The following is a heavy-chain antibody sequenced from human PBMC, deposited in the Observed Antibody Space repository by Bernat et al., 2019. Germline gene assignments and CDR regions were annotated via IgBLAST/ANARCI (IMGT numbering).Heavy chain of an antibody. CDR3: AREGCGSTNCYTFDF. Sequence: VQLVESGGGVVQPGRSLRLSCAASGFTFSIYTMHWVRLAPGRGLEWVSYITSSSSYMYYADSVKGRFTISRDNAKNSLYLQMNGLRAEDTAVYFCAREGCGSTNCYTFDFWGQGTLVSVSS. J-gene: IGHJ4*02. CDR1: GFTFSIYT. CDR2: ITSSSSYM. D-gene: IGHD2-2*02. V-gene: IGHV3-21*01.